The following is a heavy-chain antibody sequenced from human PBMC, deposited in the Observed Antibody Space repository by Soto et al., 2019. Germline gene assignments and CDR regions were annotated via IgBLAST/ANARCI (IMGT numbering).Heavy chain of an antibody. J-gene: IGHJ4*02. V-gene: IGHV3-7*01. Sequence: EVQLVESGGGLVQPGGSLRLSCAASGFTFSSYWMSWVRQAPGKGLEWVANIKQDGSEKYYVDSVKGRFTISRDNAKNSLYLQMNSLRAEDTAVYYCTTTKKYYYGSGSYGGGFDYWGQGTLVTVSS. CDR3: TTTKKYYYGSGSYGGGFDY. D-gene: IGHD3-10*01. CDR2: IKQDGSEK. CDR1: GFTFSSYW.